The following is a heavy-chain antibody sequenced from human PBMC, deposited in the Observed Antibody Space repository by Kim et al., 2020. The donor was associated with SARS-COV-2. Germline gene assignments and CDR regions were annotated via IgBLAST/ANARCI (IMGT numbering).Heavy chain of an antibody. Sequence: SETLSLTCTVSGGSISSSSYYWGWIRQPPGKGLEWIGSIYYSGSTYYNPSLKSRVTISVDTSKNQFSLKLSSVTAADTAVYYCARDIPYSSSSVAPFDPWGQGTLVTVSS. V-gene: IGHV4-39*07. J-gene: IGHJ5*02. CDR1: GGSISSSSYY. CDR3: ARDIPYSSSSVAPFDP. D-gene: IGHD6-6*01. CDR2: IYYSGST.